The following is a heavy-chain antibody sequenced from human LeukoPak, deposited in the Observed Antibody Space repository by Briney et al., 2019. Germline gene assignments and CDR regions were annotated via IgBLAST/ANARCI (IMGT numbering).Heavy chain of an antibody. V-gene: IGHV3-48*03. J-gene: IGHJ4*02. Sequence: GGSLRLSCAASGFTFSAYEMNWVRQAPGKGLEWVSYISSRADTIYYADSVEGRFTTSRDSAKNSLYLQMNSLRAEDTAVYYCARGYRSKYYYDSSTYSDYWGQGTLVTVSS. CDR2: ISSRADTI. CDR1: GFTFSAYE. CDR3: ARGYRSKYYYDSSTYSDY. D-gene: IGHD3-22*01.